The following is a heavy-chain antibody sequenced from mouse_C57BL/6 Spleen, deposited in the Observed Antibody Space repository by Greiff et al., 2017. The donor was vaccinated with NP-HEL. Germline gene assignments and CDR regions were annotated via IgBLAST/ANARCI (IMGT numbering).Heavy chain of an antibody. J-gene: IGHJ3*01. CDR3: ERELGILFAY. CDR2: ISSCSSTI. CDR1: GFTFSDYG. V-gene: IGHV5-17*01. Sequence: EVKVVESGGGLVKPGGSLKLSCAASGFTFSDYGMHWVRQAPEKGLEWVAYISSCSSTIYYAHTVKGRFTFSRDNAKNTMCMQMTSLGYEDTAMYYCERELGILFAYWGQGTLVTVSA. D-gene: IGHD4-1*01.